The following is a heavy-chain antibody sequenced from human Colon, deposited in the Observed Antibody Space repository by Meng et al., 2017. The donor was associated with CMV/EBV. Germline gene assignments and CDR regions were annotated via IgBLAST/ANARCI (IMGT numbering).Heavy chain of an antibody. CDR3: VRDILRVGITYYFDY. J-gene: IGHJ4*02. Sequence: GESLKISCAGSGFTISSYSMKWVRQAPGKGLEWVSAISSGSNSIYYADSVRGRFTISRDNAKNSLYLQINSLRVEDTAVYYCVRDILRVGITYYFDYWGQGTLVTVSS. CDR1: GFTISSYS. CDR2: ISSGSNSI. D-gene: IGHD1-26*01. V-gene: IGHV3-21*01.